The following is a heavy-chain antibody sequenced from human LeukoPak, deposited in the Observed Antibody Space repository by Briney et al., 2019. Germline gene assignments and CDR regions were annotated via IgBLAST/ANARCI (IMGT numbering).Heavy chain of an antibody. D-gene: IGHD3-16*01. CDR2: IYYSGST. Sequence: SETLSLTCTVSGGSISSSSYYWGWIRQPPGKGLEWIGSIYYSGSTYYNPSLKSRVTISADTSKNQFSLKLNSVTAADTAVYYCARRVWGLAIDYWGQGTLVTVSS. CDR3: ARRVWGLAIDY. V-gene: IGHV4-39*01. J-gene: IGHJ4*02. CDR1: GGSISSSSYY.